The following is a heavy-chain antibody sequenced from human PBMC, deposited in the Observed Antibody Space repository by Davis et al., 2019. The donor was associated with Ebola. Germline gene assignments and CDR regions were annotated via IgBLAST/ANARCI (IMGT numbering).Heavy chain of an antibody. J-gene: IGHJ5*02. V-gene: IGHV4-4*07. D-gene: IGHD3-22*01. CDR1: GGSISSYY. CDR2: IYTSGST. CDR3: ARSYDSSGNNWFDP. Sequence: MPSETLSLTCTVSGGSISSYYWSWIRQPAGKGLEWIGRIYTSGSTNYNPSLKSRVTMSVDTSKNQFSLKLSSVTAADTAVYYCARSYDSSGNNWFDPWGQGTLVTVSS.